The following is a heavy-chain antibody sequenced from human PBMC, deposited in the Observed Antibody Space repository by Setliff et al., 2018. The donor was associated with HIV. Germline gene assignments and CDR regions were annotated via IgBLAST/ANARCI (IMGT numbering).Heavy chain of an antibody. V-gene: IGHV4-59*08. CDR3: ARRGYSYVERVYYYYMDV. J-gene: IGHJ6*03. D-gene: IGHD5-18*01. CDR1: GGSISSAY. Sequence: SETLSLTCAVSGGSISSAYWSWVRQPPGKGLEWIGYIYSGGITKYNPSLKSRVTISVDTSKNRFSLTLRSVTAADTAMYYCARRGYSYVERVYYYYMDVWGKGTTVTVSS. CDR2: IYSGGIT.